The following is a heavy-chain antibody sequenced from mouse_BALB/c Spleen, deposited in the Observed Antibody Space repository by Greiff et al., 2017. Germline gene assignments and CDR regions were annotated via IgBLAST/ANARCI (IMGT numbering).Heavy chain of an antibody. J-gene: IGHJ4*01. D-gene: IGHD2-4*01. CDR1: GYSFTGYY. V-gene: IGHV1-31*01. CDR3: ARKDYAFMDY. Sequence: EVKLMESGPELVKPGASVKISCKASGYSFTGYYMHWVKQSHVKSLEWIGRINPYNGATSYNQNFKDKASLTVDKSSSTAYMELHSLTSEDSAVYYCARKDYAFMDYWGQGTSVTVSS. CDR2: INPYNGAT.